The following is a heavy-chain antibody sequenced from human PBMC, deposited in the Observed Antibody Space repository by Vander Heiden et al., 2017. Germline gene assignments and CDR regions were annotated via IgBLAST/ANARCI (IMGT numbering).Heavy chain of an antibody. CDR2: MYYRGST. V-gene: IGHV4-39*01. J-gene: IGHJ5*02. D-gene: IGHD6-19*01. CDR1: GASIITSYY. CDR3: ARHRFSSSLS. Sequence: QLQLQESGPGLVKPSETLSLTCNVSGASIITSYYWGWIRQPPGKGLEWIGSMYYRGSTYYNPSLKSRVTMSVDTSKNKFSLKLTSLIAADTAVYYCARHRFSSSLSWGQGTLVTVSS.